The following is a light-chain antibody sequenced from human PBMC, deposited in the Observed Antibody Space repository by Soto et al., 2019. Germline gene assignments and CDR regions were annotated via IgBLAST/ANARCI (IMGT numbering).Light chain of an antibody. CDR2: EVS. Sequence: TLAALLSGSPGQSINISCTGTSSDVGGYDYVSWYQLHPGKAPKLMVFEVSNRPSGVSYRFSGSTSGNTASLTISGLQAEDEADYFCRSYSISTAYLFGTGTKVTVL. V-gene: IGLV2-14*01. CDR1: SSDVGGYDY. J-gene: IGLJ1*01. CDR3: RSYSISTAYL.